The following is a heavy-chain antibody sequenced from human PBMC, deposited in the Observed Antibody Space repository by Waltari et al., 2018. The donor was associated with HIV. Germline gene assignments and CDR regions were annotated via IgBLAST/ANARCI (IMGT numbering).Heavy chain of an antibody. V-gene: IGHV3-30*01. Sequence: QVQLVESGGGVVQPGRSLRLSCAATGFTFSSYAMHWVRQAPGKGLEWVSFISFDGSYKQYADSVKGRFTISRDTSKNTLYLQMNSLRAEDTAVYYCARVGYSSSWAYFDYWGQGTLVTVSS. J-gene: IGHJ4*02. D-gene: IGHD6-13*01. CDR2: ISFDGSYK. CDR1: GFTFSSYA. CDR3: ARVGYSSSWAYFDY.